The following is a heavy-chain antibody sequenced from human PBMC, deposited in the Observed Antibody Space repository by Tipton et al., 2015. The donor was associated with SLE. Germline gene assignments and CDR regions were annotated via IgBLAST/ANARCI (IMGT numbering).Heavy chain of an antibody. V-gene: IGHV4-4*02. CDR2: IYHSGTT. J-gene: IGHJ4*02. CDR1: GGSINSYNW. Sequence: TLSLTCAVSGGSINSYNWWTWVRQPPGKGLEWIGEIYHSGTTNYNPFLRSRVTISADTSKNQFSLKLTSVTAADTAVYYCARDPKYWGQGTLVIVSS. CDR3: ARDPKY.